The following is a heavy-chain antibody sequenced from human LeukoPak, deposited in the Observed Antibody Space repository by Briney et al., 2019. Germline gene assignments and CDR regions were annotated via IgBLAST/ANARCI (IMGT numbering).Heavy chain of an antibody. CDR3: ARDYGDYYFDY. Sequence: GGSLRLSCAASGFSFIKAWMSWVRQAPGKGPEWIGRIKSHIDGGTTDYAAPVKGRFTISRDNSKNTLYLQMNSLRAEDTAVYYCARDYGDYYFDYWGQGTLVTVSS. CDR1: GFSFIKAW. CDR2: IKSHIDGGTT. V-gene: IGHV3-15*01. D-gene: IGHD4-17*01. J-gene: IGHJ4*02.